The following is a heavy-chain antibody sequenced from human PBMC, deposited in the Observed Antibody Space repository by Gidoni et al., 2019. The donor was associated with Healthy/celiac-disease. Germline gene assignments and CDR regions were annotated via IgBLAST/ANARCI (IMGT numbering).Heavy chain of an antibody. J-gene: IGHJ5*02. CDR3: ARGSDDYIWGSYRSWWFDP. Sequence: QVHLQQWGAGLLKPSETLSLTCAVYGGSFSRYYWSWIRQPPGKGLEWIGEINHSGSTNYNPSLKSRVTISVDTSKNQFSLKLSSVTAADTAVYYCARGSDDYIWGSYRSWWFDPWGQGTLVTVSS. D-gene: IGHD3-16*02. V-gene: IGHV4-34*01. CDR2: INHSGST. CDR1: GGSFSRYY.